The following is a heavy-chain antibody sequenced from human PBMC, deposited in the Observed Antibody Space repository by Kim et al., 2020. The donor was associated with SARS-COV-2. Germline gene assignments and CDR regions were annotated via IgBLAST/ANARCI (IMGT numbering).Heavy chain of an antibody. V-gene: IGHV1-18*04. CDR3: ASGEREYGSGSFHFDY. D-gene: IGHD3-10*01. Sequence: ASVKVSCKASGYTFTSYGISWVRQAPGQGLEWMGRISAYNGNTNYAQKVQGRVTMTTDTSTSTAYMELRSLRSDDTAVYYCASGEREYGSGSFHFDYWGQGTLVTVSS. J-gene: IGHJ4*02. CDR1: GYTFTSYG. CDR2: ISAYNGNT.